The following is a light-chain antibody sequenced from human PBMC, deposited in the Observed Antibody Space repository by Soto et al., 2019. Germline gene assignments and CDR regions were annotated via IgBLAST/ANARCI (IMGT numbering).Light chain of an antibody. CDR1: QSVSSSY. CDR2: GAS. V-gene: IGKV3-20*01. CDR3: QQYGSSPLT. J-gene: IGKJ4*01. Sequence: GLTQSPGTLSFSPVEGSPVCLRASQSVSSSYLAWYQQKPGQAPRLLIYGASSRATGIPDRFSGSGSGTDFTLTISRLEPEDFAVYYCQQYGSSPLTFGGGTKV.